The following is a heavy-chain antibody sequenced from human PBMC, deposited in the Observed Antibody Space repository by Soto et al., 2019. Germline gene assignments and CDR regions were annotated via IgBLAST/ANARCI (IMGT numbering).Heavy chain of an antibody. J-gene: IGHJ6*02. CDR2: IIPIFGTA. Sequence: SVKVSCKASGGTFSSYAISWVRQAPGQGLEWMGGIIPIFGTANYAQKFQGRVTITADKSTSTAYMELSSLRSEDTAVYYCARTAVGATMGPYYYYGMDVRGQGTTVAVSS. CDR3: ARTAVGATMGPYYYYGMDV. V-gene: IGHV1-69*06. CDR1: GGTFSSYA. D-gene: IGHD5-12*01.